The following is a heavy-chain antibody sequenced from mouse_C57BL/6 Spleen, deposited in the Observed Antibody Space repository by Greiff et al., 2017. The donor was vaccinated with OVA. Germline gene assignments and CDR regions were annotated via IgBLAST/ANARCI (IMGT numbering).Heavy chain of an antibody. D-gene: IGHD3-1*01. CDR3: ARSYRGYFDV. V-gene: IGHV5-17*01. CDR2: ISSGSSTI. Sequence: DVKLVESGGGLVKPGGSLKLSCAASGFTFSDYGMHWVRQAPEKGLEWVAYISSGSSTIYYADTVKGRFTISRDNAKNTLFLQMTSLRSEDTAMYYCARSYRGYFDVWGTGTTVTVSS. J-gene: IGHJ1*03. CDR1: GFTFSDYG.